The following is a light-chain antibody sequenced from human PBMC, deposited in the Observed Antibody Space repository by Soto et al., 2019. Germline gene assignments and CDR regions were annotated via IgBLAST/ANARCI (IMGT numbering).Light chain of an antibody. CDR3: QQADTFPIT. Sequence: DSQLSQSPCSRSASVAGRSTITCRASQSISSYLNWYQQKPGKAPKLLIYAASSLQSGVPSRFSGSGFGTDFTLTISSLQPEDSAIYYCQQADTFPITFGQGTQLEI. CDR2: AAS. V-gene: IGKV1-39*01. J-gene: IGKJ5*01. CDR1: QSISSY.